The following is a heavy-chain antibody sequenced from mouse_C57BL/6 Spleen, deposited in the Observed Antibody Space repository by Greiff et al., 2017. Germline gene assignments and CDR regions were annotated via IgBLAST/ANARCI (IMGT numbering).Heavy chain of an antibody. Sequence: VQLQQSGPELVKPGASVKISCKASGYAFSSSWLNWVKQRPGKGLEWIGRIYPGDGDTNYNGKFKGKATLTADKSSSTAYRQLSSLTSEDSAVYFCARRGTFTTGYFDVWGTGTTVTVSS. D-gene: IGHD1-1*01. CDR1: GYAFSSSW. CDR2: IYPGDGDT. V-gene: IGHV1-82*01. J-gene: IGHJ1*03. CDR3: ARRGTFTTGYFDV.